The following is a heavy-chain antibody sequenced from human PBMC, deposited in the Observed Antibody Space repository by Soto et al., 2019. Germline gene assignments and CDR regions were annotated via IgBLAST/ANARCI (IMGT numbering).Heavy chain of an antibody. Sequence: SETLSLTCTVSGGSISSYYWSWIRQPPGKGLEWIGYIYYSGSTNYNPSLKSRVTISVDTSKNQFSLKLSSVTAADTAVYYCARELFGRSVWFDHWGQGTLVTGSS. V-gene: IGHV4-59*01. D-gene: IGHD3-10*01. CDR1: GGSISSYY. CDR2: IYYSGST. CDR3: ARELFGRSVWFDH. J-gene: IGHJ5*02.